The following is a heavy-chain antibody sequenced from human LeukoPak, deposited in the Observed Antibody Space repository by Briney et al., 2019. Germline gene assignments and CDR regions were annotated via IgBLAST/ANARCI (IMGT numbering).Heavy chain of an antibody. CDR3: ARGLGAFSLFRH. Sequence: SETLSLTCAVDGGSFSGYYWSWIRQPPGKGLEWIGEINHSGSTNYNPSLKSRVTISVDTSKNQFSLKLSSVTAADTAVYYCARGLGAFSLFRHWGQGTLVTVSS. J-gene: IGHJ1*01. CDR2: INHSGST. D-gene: IGHD3-3*02. V-gene: IGHV4-34*01. CDR1: GGSFSGYY.